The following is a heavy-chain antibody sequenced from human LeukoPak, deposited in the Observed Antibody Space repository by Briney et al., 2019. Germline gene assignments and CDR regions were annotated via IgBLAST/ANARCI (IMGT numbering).Heavy chain of an antibody. Sequence: SETLSLTCTVSGGPISSSSYYWGWIRQPPGKGLEWIGSIYYSGSTYYNPSLKSRVTISVDTSKNQFSLKLSSVTAADTAVYYCASYPTTVTTGYFDYWGQGTLVTVSS. V-gene: IGHV4-39*01. CDR2: IYYSGST. CDR1: GGPISSSSYY. CDR3: ASYPTTVTTGYFDY. J-gene: IGHJ4*02. D-gene: IGHD4-17*01.